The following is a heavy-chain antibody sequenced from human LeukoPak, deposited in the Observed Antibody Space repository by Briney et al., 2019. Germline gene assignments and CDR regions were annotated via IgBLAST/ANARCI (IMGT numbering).Heavy chain of an antibody. CDR1: GFIVGNNY. D-gene: IGHD1-26*01. V-gene: IGHV3-53*01. Sequence: GVPLRRSCAASGFIVGNNYMSWVRQAPGKGLEWVSVIYRDGSTYYADSVKGRFTISRDNSKNTLFLQTNSLRAEDTAVYYCAREGVGVTGRNLGFEYWGQGTLVTVSS. CDR2: IYRDGST. J-gene: IGHJ4*02. CDR3: AREGVGVTGRNLGFEY.